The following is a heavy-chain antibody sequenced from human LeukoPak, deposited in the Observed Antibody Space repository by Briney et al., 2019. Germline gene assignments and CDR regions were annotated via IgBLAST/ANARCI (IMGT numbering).Heavy chain of an antibody. V-gene: IGHV4-30-4*08. Sequence: SETLSLTCTVSGGSISNGDYYWSWIRQPPGKGLEWIGYIYYGGTTYYNPSLKSRVTKSLDTSKNQFSLKLSSVTAADTAVFYCARDRGYGGNNFDHWGQGTLVTVSS. D-gene: IGHD4-23*01. CDR3: ARDRGYGGNNFDH. J-gene: IGHJ4*02. CDR1: GGSISNGDYY. CDR2: IYYGGTT.